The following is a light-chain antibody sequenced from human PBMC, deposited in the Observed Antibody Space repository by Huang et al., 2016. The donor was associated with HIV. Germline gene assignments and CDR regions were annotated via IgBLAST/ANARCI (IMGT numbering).Light chain of an antibody. CDR1: PHVASS. J-gene: IGKJ1*01. CDR3: QQHYSSPWT. CDR2: WAS. Sequence: DIVMTQSPDSLAVSLGERATINCKSSPHVASSFAWYQQKPGQSPKLLIYWASTRAFGVPDRFSGSGSGTDFTLTISSLQAADVAVYYCQQHYSSPWTFGQGTKVEIK. V-gene: IGKV4-1*01.